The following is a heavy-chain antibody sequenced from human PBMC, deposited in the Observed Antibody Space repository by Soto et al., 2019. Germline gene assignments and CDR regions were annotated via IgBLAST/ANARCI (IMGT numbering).Heavy chain of an antibody. V-gene: IGHV3-11*01. D-gene: IGHD3-10*01. CDR3: VRVGYAYGNDP. J-gene: IGHJ5*02. Sequence: QVQLVESGGGLVKPGGSLRLSCAASGFTFSYYYMSWIRQAPGKGLEWVSYISPSGGTIYYADSVKGRFTLSRDNAKNSLYLQMNSLRAEDTAVYHCVRVGYAYGNDPWGQGTLVAVSS. CDR1: GFTFSYYY. CDR2: ISPSGGTI.